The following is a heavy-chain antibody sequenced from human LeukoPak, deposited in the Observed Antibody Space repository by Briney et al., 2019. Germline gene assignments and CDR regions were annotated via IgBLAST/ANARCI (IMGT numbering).Heavy chain of an antibody. Sequence: SETLSLTCTVSGGSSGSGDYYWSWIRQPPGKGLEWIGYIYYSGSTNYDPSLKSRVTISSDTSKNQFSLKLSSVTAADTAVYYCAARGDGYNNWYFDLWGRGTLVTVSS. CDR2: IYYSGST. V-gene: IGHV4-61*08. J-gene: IGHJ2*01. CDR1: GGSSGSGDYY. CDR3: AARGDGYNNWYFDL. D-gene: IGHD5-24*01.